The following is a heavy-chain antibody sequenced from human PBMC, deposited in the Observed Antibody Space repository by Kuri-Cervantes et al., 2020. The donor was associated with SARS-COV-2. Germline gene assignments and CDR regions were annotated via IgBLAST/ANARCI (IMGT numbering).Heavy chain of an antibody. V-gene: IGHV3-33*08. J-gene: IGHJ6*03. CDR1: GFTFSGYW. Sequence: GESLKISCAASGFTFSGYWMNWVRQAPGKGLEWVAVIWYDGENEYYAGSVKGRFTISRDNSKNTVSLHMNSLRAEDTAMYYCARGAANYYYMDVWGKGTTVTVSS. CDR2: IWYDGENE. CDR3: ARGAANYYYMDV. D-gene: IGHD3-16*01.